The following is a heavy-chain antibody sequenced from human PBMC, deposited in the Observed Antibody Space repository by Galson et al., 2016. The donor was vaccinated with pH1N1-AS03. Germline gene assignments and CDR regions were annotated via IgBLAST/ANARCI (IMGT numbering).Heavy chain of an antibody. V-gene: IGHV3-7*01. D-gene: IGHD6-19*01. J-gene: IGHJ4*02. CDR1: GFTFSTYW. Sequence: SLRLSCAASGFTFSTYWMMWVRQAPGKGLEWVANINHDGGETYYVDSVKGRFTISRDNAKNSLFLQMDSLRAEDTAVYFCARMQWLLPQYYFNCWGQGTLVTVSS. CDR3: ARMQWLLPQYYFNC. CDR2: INHDGGET.